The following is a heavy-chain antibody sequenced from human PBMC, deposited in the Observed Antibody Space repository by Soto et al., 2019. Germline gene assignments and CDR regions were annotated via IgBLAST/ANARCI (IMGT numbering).Heavy chain of an antibody. V-gene: IGHV4-34*01. Sequence: SETLSLTCAVYGGSFSGYYWIWIRQPPGKGLEWIGEINHSGSTNYNPSLKSRVTISVDTSKNQFSLKLSSVTAADTAVYYCARGGKRGYSYGLYYYYYYMDVWGKGTTVTVSS. CDR2: INHSGST. D-gene: IGHD5-18*01. CDR1: GGSFSGYY. CDR3: ARGGKRGYSYGLYYYYYYMDV. J-gene: IGHJ6*03.